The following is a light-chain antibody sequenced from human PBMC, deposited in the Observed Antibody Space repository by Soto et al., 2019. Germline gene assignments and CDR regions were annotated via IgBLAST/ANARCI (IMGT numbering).Light chain of an antibody. J-gene: IGLJ2*01. CDR2: EVT. CDR3: SSYSGTNSNVI. V-gene: IGLV2-8*01. CDR1: YSDIGDYNY. Sequence: QAVVTQPPSASGSPGQSVTISCAGTYSDIGDYNYVSWYQQHPDKVPKLIIYEVTKRPSGVPDRFSGSKSGYTASLTVSDLQPADEAVYYCSSYSGTNSNVIFGGGTQLTVL.